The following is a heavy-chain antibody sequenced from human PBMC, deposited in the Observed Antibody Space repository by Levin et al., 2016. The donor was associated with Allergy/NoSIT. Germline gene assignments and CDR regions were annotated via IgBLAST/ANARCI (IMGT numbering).Heavy chain of an antibody. CDR2: IYYSGST. CDR3: ARDYGDYFDYYYGMDV. D-gene: IGHD4-17*01. Sequence: WIRQPPGKGLEWIGSIYYSGSTYYNPSLKSRVTISVDTSKNQFSLKLSSVTAADTAVYYCARDYGDYFDYYYGMDVWGQGTTVTVSS. J-gene: IGHJ6*02. V-gene: IGHV4-39*07.